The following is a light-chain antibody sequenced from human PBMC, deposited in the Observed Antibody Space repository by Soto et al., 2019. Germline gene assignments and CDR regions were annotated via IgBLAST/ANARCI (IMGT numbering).Light chain of an antibody. CDR2: DAF. V-gene: IGKV3D-20*02. Sequence: EIVLTQSPGTLTLSPGERATLSCRASQSVSSRYLAWYQQKPGQAPRLLIYDAFRRATGIPDRFSGSGSGTDFTLTISSLEPEDFAVYYCQQRSNWSPPFTFGPGTKVDI. CDR3: QQRSNWSPPFT. CDR1: QSVSSRY. J-gene: IGKJ3*01.